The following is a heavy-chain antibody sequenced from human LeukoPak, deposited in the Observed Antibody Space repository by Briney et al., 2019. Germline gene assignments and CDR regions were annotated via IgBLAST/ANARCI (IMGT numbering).Heavy chain of an antibody. J-gene: IGHJ3*02. D-gene: IGHD3-16*01. V-gene: IGHV3-48*03. CDR3: ARDLVSGAYTFDI. CDR1: GSNFSTFI. CDR2: MSSSGATI. Sequence: GWSLALYCATSGSNFSTFITYDFNWVRRIPGKGLEWVSYMSSSGATIYYADSVKGRFTVSRDNAKNSLYLQMNSLRAEDTAIYYCARDLVSGAYTFDIWGQGTMVTVSS.